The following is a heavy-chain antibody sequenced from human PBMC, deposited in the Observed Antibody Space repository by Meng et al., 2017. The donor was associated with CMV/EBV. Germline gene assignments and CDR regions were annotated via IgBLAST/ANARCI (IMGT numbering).Heavy chain of an antibody. D-gene: IGHD3-3*01. Sequence: ASVKVSCKASGYTFTSYDINWVRQATGQGLEWMGWMNPNSGNTGYAQKFQGRVTITRNTSISTAYMELSSLRSEDTAVYYCARNSSQFTFFGVVIGQGYGMDVWGQGTTVPSP. J-gene: IGHJ6*02. V-gene: IGHV1-8*03. CDR3: ARNSSQFTFFGVVIGQGYGMDV. CDR2: MNPNSGNT. CDR1: GYTFTSYD.